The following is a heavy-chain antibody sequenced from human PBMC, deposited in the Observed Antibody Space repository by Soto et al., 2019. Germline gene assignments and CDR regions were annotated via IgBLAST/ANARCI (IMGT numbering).Heavy chain of an antibody. CDR3: ARGSPRPTTPPGILTGYYPFDP. V-gene: IGHV1-46*01. Sequence: ASVKVSCKASGYTFTSYYMHWVRQAPGQGLEWMGIINPSGGSTSYAQKFQGRVTMTRDTSTSTVYMELSSLRSEDTAVYYCARGSPRPTTPPGILTGYYPFDPWGQGTLVTVSS. CDR1: GYTFTSYY. CDR2: INPSGGST. D-gene: IGHD3-9*01. J-gene: IGHJ5*02.